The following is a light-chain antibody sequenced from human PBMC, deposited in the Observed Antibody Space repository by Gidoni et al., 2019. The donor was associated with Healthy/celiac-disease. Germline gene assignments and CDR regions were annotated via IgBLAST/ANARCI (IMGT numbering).Light chain of an antibody. J-gene: IGKJ1*01. CDR3: QQYGSSPPWT. CDR2: GAS. CDR1: QSVSSSY. Sequence: DIVLTPSPGTPSLSPGESATLSCRASQSVSSSYLAWYQQKPGHAPRLLIYGASSRATGIPDRFSGSGSGTDFTLTISRLEPEDFAVYYCQQYGSSPPWTFGPWTKVEIK. V-gene: IGKV3-20*01.